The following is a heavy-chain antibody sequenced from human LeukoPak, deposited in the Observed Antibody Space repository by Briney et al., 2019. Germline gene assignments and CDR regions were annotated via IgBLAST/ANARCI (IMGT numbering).Heavy chain of an antibody. CDR3: ARDRGWNTFDF. CDR1: GFTFSDNW. J-gene: IGHJ4*02. D-gene: IGHD1/OR15-1a*01. Sequence: GGSLSLSCAAPGFTFSDNWMSWVRQAPGKGLEWVANIKKDGSHSNYVDSVKGRFTISRDNDKNSLYLQMNSLRAEDTAVYYCARDRGWNTFDFWGQGTLVTVSS. CDR2: IKKDGSHS. V-gene: IGHV3-7*01.